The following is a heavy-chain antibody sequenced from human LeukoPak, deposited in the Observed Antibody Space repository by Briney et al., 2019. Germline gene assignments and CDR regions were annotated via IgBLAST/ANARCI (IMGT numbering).Heavy chain of an antibody. CDR3: AKLGYSSGWYDFQIDAFDF. Sequence: GGSLRLSCAASGFSFTSYGMHWVRQAPGKGLEWVAVISYDGSNKFYADSVKGRFTISGDNSKNTLYLQMNSLRAEDTAVYYCAKLGYSSGWYDFQIDAFDFWGQGTMVTVSS. CDR1: GFSFTSYG. D-gene: IGHD6-19*01. CDR2: ISYDGSNK. V-gene: IGHV3-30*18. J-gene: IGHJ3*01.